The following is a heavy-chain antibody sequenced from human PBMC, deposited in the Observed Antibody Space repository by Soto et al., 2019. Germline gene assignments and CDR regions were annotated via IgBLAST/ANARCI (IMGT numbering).Heavy chain of an antibody. D-gene: IGHD2-15*01. CDR3: ARVVTVVKSFHYWYFDL. V-gene: IGHV1-69*12. CDR2: IIPIFGTT. CDR1: GGTFSSYA. Sequence: QVQLVQSGAEVKKPGSSVKVSCKASGGTFSSYAISWVRQAPGQGLEWMGGIIPIFGTTNYAQKFQGRVTITADESTRTACMELSSLRSEDTAVYYCARVVTVVKSFHYWYFDLWGRGTLVSVSS. J-gene: IGHJ2*01.